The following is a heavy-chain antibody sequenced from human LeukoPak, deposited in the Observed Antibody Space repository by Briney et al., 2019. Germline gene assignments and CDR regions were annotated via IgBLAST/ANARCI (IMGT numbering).Heavy chain of an antibody. CDR3: AKDISGGDASVFDY. Sequence: GGSLRLSCAASGFTFDDYAMHWVRQAPGKGLEWVSLISGGGGSTYYADSVKGRFTISRDNSKNSLYLQMNSLRTEDTALYYCAKDISGGDASVFDYWGQGTLVTVSS. CDR2: ISGGGGST. D-gene: IGHD2-21*01. CDR1: GFTFDDYA. J-gene: IGHJ4*02. V-gene: IGHV3-43*02.